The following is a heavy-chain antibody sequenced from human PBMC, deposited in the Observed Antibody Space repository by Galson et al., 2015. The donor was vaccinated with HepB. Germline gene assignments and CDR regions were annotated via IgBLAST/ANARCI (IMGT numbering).Heavy chain of an antibody. CDR1: GDSVSSNSAA. CDR2: TYYRSKWYN. J-gene: IGHJ3*02. CDR3: ATSPTRDDAFDI. V-gene: IGHV6-1*01. Sequence: CAISGDSVSSNSAAWNWIRQSPSRGLEWLGRTYYRSKWYNDYAVSVKSRITINPDTSKNQFSLQLNSVTPEDTAVYYCATSPTRDDAFDIWGQGTMVTVSS. D-gene: IGHD3-10*01.